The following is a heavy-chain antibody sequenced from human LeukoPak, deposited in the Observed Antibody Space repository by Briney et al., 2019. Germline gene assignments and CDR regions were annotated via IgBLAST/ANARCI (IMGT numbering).Heavy chain of an antibody. D-gene: IGHD5-18*01. Sequence: SETLSLTCTVSGGSISSGGYYWSWIRQHPGKGLEWIGYIYYSGSTYYNPSLKSRVTISVDTSKNQFSLELSSVTAADTAVYYCASSAMARDYYYYGMDVWGQGTTVTVSS. CDR3: ASSAMARDYYYYGMDV. CDR1: GGSISSGGYY. CDR2: IYYSGST. V-gene: IGHV4-31*03. J-gene: IGHJ6*02.